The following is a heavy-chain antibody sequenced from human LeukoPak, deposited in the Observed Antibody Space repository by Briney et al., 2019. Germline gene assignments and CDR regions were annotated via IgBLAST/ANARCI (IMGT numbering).Heavy chain of an antibody. V-gene: IGHV4-31*03. CDR1: GDFISNGGYY. Sequence: SETLSLTCSVAGDFISNGGYYWSWIRQHPGKGLEWIGFIFYSGRTYYNPSLRSRLNISLDTSLNQFSLELRSVTAADTAVYYRAREGGDFGVSFDYWGQGILVTVSS. D-gene: IGHD2-21*02. CDR3: AREGGDFGVSFDY. CDR2: IFYSGRT. J-gene: IGHJ4*02.